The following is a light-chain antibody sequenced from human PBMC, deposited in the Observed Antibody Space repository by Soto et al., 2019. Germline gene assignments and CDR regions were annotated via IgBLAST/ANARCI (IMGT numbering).Light chain of an antibody. CDR1: QSISSR. V-gene: IGKV1-5*01. Sequence: DIQMTQSPSTLSASVGDRVTITCRASQSISSRLTWYQQKPGKAPQLLIFDASSLKGGVPSRFSGSGSGTEFTLTVSSLQPDDFATYYCQQYKSYPWTFGQGTKVEIK. J-gene: IGKJ1*01. CDR2: DAS. CDR3: QQYKSYPWT.